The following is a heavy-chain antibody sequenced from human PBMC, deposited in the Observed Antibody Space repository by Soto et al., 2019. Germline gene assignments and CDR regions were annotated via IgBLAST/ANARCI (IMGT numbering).Heavy chain of an antibody. J-gene: IGHJ4*02. CDR1: GFTFSSYD. D-gene: IGHD1-26*01. Sequence: EVQLVESGGGLVQPGGSLRLSCAASGFTFSSYDMHWVRQATGKGLEWVSAIGTAGDTYYPGSVKGRFTISRENAKNSLYLQMNSLRAEDTAVYYCARAPAENQWELPDYWGQGTLVTVSS. CDR3: ARAPAENQWELPDY. CDR2: IGTAGDT. V-gene: IGHV3-13*01.